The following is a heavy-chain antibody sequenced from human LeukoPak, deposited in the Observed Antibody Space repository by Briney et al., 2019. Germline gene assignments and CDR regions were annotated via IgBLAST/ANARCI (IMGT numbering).Heavy chain of an antibody. CDR1: GGTFSSYA. J-gene: IGHJ5*02. Sequence: SVKVSSKASGGTFSSYAISWVRQAPGQGLEWMGGIIPIFGTANYAQKFQGRVTITTDESTSTAYMELSSLRSEDTAVYYCARDNYAGANWFDPWGQGTLVTVSS. CDR2: IIPIFGTA. CDR3: ARDNYAGANWFDP. D-gene: IGHD1-7*01. V-gene: IGHV1-69*05.